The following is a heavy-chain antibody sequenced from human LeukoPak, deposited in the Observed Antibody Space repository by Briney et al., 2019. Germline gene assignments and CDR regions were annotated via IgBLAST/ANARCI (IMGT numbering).Heavy chain of an antibody. CDR1: VYTFTIYG. J-gene: IGHJ4*02. Sequence: ASVTVSCTPSVYTFTIYGISWVRQAPGQGLEWMGWISAYNGNTNYAQKLQGRVTMTTDTSTSTAYMELRSLRSDDTAVYYCARGDGYNPFDYWGQGTLVTVSS. CDR3: ARGDGYNPFDY. V-gene: IGHV1-18*01. CDR2: ISAYNGNT. D-gene: IGHD5-24*01.